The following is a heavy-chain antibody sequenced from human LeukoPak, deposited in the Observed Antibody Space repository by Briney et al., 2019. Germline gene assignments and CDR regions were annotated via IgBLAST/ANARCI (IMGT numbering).Heavy chain of an antibody. D-gene: IGHD2-2*02. CDR2: IIPIFGTA. J-gene: IGHJ6*03. V-gene: IGHV1-69*13. CDR1: GGTFSSYA. CDR3: ARARCSSTSCYSYYYYYMDV. Sequence: GASVKVSCKASGGTFSSYAISWVRQAPGQGLEWMGGIIPIFGTANYAQKFQGRVTITADESTSTAYMELSSLRSEDTAAYYCARARCSSTSCYSYYYYYMDVWGKGTTVTVSS.